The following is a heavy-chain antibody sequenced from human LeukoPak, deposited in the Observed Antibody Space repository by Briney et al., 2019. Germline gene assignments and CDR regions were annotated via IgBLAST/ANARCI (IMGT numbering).Heavy chain of an antibody. CDR2: IYHSGST. Sequence: PSETLSLTCAVSGGSISSSNWWSWVRQPPGKGLEWIGEIYHSGSTNYNPSLKSRVTISVDRSKNQFSLKLSSVTAADTAVYYCARDWGDYGDYTRAFDIWGQGTMVTVSS. CDR3: ARDWGDYGDYTRAFDI. CDR1: GGSISSSNW. V-gene: IGHV4-4*02. J-gene: IGHJ3*02. D-gene: IGHD4-17*01.